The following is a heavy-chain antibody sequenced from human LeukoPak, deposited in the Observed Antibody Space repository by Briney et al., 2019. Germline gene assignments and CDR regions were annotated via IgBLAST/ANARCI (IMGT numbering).Heavy chain of an antibody. CDR3: ASFYGYVDY. V-gene: IGHV3-48*02. Sequence: GGSLRLSCAASGFTFSSYSMNWVCQAPGKGLEWVSYISSSSSTIYYADSVKGRFTISRDNAKNSLYLQMSSLRDEDTAVYYCASFYGYVDYWGQGTLVTVSS. CDR1: GFTFSSYS. CDR2: ISSSSSTI. D-gene: IGHD3-10*01. J-gene: IGHJ4*02.